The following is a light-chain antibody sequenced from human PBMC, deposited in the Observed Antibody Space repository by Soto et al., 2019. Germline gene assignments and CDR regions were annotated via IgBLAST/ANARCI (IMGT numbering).Light chain of an antibody. CDR3: QSYDSRLSGSV. CDR2: GNS. J-gene: IGLJ1*01. Sequence: QSVLTQPPSVSGAPGQRVTISCTGSSSNIGAGYDVHWYQQLPGTAPKLLIYGNSNRPSGVPARFSDSKSGTSASLAITGLQAEDEADYCCQSYDSRLSGSVFGTGTKLTAL. V-gene: IGLV1-40*01. CDR1: SSNIGAGYD.